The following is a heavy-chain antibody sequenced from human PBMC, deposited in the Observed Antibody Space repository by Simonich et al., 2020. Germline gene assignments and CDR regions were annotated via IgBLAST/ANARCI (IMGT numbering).Heavy chain of an antibody. CDR3: ARASRGTWWYYYFDY. CDR1: GYTFTSYG. J-gene: IGHJ4*02. CDR2: ISAYNGNT. V-gene: IGHV1-18*01. D-gene: IGHD2-15*01. Sequence: QVQLVQSGAEVKKPGASVKVSCKASGYTFTSYGISWVRQAPGQGLGWMGGISAYNGNTNYEQKIQGRVTMTTDTSTSTAYMGLRSLRSDDTAVYYCARASRGTWWYYYFDYWGQGTLVTVSS.